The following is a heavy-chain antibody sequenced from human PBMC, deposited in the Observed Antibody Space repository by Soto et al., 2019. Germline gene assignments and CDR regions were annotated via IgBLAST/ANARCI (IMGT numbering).Heavy chain of an antibody. V-gene: IGHV4-31*03. CDR3: ARAKNENTYDFWSAEYYYGMDV. Sequence: QVQLQESGPGLVKPSQTLSLTCTVSGGSISSGGYYWSWIRQHPGKGLEWIGYIYYSGSTYYNPSLKSRVTISVDTSKNQFFLKLSSVTAADTAVYYCARAKNENTYDFWSAEYYYGMDVWGQGTTVTVSS. D-gene: IGHD3-3*01. J-gene: IGHJ6*02. CDR2: IYYSGST. CDR1: GGSISSGGYY.